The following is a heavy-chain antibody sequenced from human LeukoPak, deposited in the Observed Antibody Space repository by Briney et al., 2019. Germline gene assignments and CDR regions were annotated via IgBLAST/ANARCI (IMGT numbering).Heavy chain of an antibody. J-gene: IGHJ4*02. D-gene: IGHD3-10*01. CDR3: ARLGKYYYGSGSSLGQFDY. Sequence: SQTLSLTCTVSGGSISSGGYYWSWIRQHPGKGLEWIGYIYYSGSTYYNPSLKSRVTISVDTSKNQFSLKLSSVTAADTAVYYCARLGKYYYGSGSSLGQFDYWGQGTLVTVSS. CDR1: GGSISSGGYY. CDR2: IYYSGST. V-gene: IGHV4-31*03.